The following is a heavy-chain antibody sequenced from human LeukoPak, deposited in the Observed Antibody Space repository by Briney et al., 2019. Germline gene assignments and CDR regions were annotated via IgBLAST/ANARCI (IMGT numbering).Heavy chain of an antibody. CDR3: AHGFRGAGTAEYNWFDP. CDR1: GYTLTELS. D-gene: IGHD1-1*01. V-gene: IGHV1-24*01. Sequence: GASVKVSCKVSGYTLTELSMHWVRQAPGKGLEWTGGFDPEDGETIYAQKFQGRVTMTEDTSTDTAYMELSSLRSEDTAVYYCAHGFRGAGTAEYNWFDPWGQGTLVTVSS. CDR2: FDPEDGET. J-gene: IGHJ5*02.